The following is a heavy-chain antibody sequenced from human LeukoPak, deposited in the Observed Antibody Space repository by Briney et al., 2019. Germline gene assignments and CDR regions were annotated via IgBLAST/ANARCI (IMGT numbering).Heavy chain of an antibody. CDR2: ISSSSYI. J-gene: IGHJ4*02. V-gene: IGHV3-21*01. D-gene: IGHD6-19*01. CDR3: AREIAVAGTIDY. Sequence: GGSLRLACAASGFTFSSYSMTWVRQAPGKGLEWVSSISSSSYIYYADSVKGRFTISRDNAKNSLYLQMNSLRAEDTAVYYCAREIAVAGTIDYWGQGTLVTVSS. CDR1: GFTFSSYS.